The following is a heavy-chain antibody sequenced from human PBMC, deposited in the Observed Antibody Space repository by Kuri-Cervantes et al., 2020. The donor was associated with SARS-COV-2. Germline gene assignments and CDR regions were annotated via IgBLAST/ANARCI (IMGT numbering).Heavy chain of an antibody. CDR1: GFTCSGYS. J-gene: IGHJ4*02. V-gene: IGHV3-21*01. CDR2: IDSSSYYI. D-gene: IGHD7-27*01. Sequence: GGSLRLSCAASGFTCSGYSMNWIRQAPGKGLEWVASIDSSSYYIYHADSVKGRLTISRDNAKTSLYLQMNSLKPEDTAVYYCAREEGGELGEAFDYWGQGALVTVSS. CDR3: AREEGGELGEAFDY.